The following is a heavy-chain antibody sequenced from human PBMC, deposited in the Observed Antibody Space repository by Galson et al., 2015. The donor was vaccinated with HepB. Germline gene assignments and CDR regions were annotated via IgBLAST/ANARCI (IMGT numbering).Heavy chain of an antibody. Sequence: SLRLSCAASGFTFSSYSMNWVRQAPGKGLEWVSYISSSSTIYYADSVKGRFTISRDNAKNSLYLQMNSLRAEDTAVYYCASEESSGFINWFDPWGQGTLVTVSS. CDR1: GFTFSSYS. V-gene: IGHV3-48*01. J-gene: IGHJ5*02. CDR2: ISSSSTI. CDR3: ASEESSGFINWFDP. D-gene: IGHD6-19*01.